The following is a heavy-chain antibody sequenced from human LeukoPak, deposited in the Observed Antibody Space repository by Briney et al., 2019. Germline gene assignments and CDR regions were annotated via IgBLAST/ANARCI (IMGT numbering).Heavy chain of an antibody. CDR3: ARGGHGVTYYYGSGSLNYFDY. CDR2: INQDGSEK. D-gene: IGHD3-10*01. V-gene: IGHV3-7*03. J-gene: IGHJ4*02. Sequence: TGGSLRLSCGASGFTFSTYWVTWVRQAPGKGLEWVAHINQDGSEKYYVDSVKGRFTISRDNAKNSLYLQMNSLRSEDTAVYYCARGGHGVTYYYGSGSLNYFDYWGQGTLVTVSS. CDR1: GFTFSTYW.